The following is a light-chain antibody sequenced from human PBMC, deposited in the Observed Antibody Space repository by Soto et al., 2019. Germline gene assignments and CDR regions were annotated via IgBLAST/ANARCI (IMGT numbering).Light chain of an antibody. CDR3: SSYAVSSTLYV. CDR2: EVT. Sequence: QSVLTQPPSASGSLGQSVTISCTGTASDVGVYNYVSWYQQHPGKAPKLMIYEVTKRPSGVPDRFSGSKSGNTASLTVSGLHAEDEADYYCSSYAVSSTLYVFGTGPNGTAL. V-gene: IGLV2-8*01. CDR1: ASDVGVYNY. J-gene: IGLJ1*01.